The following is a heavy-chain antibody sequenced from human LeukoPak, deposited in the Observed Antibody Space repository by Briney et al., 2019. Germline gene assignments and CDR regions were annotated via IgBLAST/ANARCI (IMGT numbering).Heavy chain of an antibody. D-gene: IGHD1/OR15-1a*01. CDR1: GFTFSSYA. CDR2: VSSNGAKT. J-gene: IGHJ4*02. V-gene: IGHV3-23*01. CDR3: AKGYTWNNIRLLDY. Sequence: GGSLRLSCAASGFTFSSYAITWVRQAPGKGLEWVSAVSSNGAKTYYADSVKGRFTISRGNSKNTLYLQMNSLRAEDTAVYYCAKGYTWNNIRLLDYWGQGTLVTVSS.